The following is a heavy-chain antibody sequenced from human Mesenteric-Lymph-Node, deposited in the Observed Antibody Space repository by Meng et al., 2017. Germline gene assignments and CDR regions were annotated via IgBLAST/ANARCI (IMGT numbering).Heavy chain of an antibody. Sequence: SDTRSLTCAVDGGPFRGYYWSWIRQPPGKGLEWIGEINHSGSTNYNPSLKSRVTISVDTSKNQFSLKPSSVTAADTAVYYCARGKNIVVVPAAMRYYFDYWGQGTLVTVSS. D-gene: IGHD2-2*01. V-gene: IGHV4-34*01. J-gene: IGHJ4*02. CDR2: INHSGST. CDR3: ARGKNIVVVPAAMRYYFDY. CDR1: GGPFRGYY.